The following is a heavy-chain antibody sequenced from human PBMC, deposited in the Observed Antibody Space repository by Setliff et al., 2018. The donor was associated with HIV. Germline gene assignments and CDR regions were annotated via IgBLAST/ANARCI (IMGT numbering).Heavy chain of an antibody. CDR3: ARLGYVTFDFDY. V-gene: IGHV4-4*09. Sequence: PSETLSLTCAVSGDSIGTYSWHWLRQPPGKGLEWIGYIYGSGSTGYNPSLTSRVTMSTDTPNNRFALKLTSMTAADTAVYFCARLGYVTFDFDYWGQGTLVTVSS. D-gene: IGHD3-16*01. CDR2: IYGSGST. J-gene: IGHJ4*02. CDR1: GDSIGTYS.